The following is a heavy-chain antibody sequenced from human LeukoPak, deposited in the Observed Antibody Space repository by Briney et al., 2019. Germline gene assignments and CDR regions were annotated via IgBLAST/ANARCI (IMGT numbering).Heavy chain of an antibody. Sequence: SETLSLICTVSGGSISSSSAYWGWIRQPPGKGLEWIGSIYYSKNTYYNPSLKSRVTISADTSKNQFSLTLGSVSATDTAVYYCVSPRGFSYGYFDYWGQGTLVTVSS. J-gene: IGHJ4*02. D-gene: IGHD5-18*01. CDR3: VSPRGFSYGYFDY. V-gene: IGHV4-39*01. CDR2: IYYSKNT. CDR1: GGSISSSSAY.